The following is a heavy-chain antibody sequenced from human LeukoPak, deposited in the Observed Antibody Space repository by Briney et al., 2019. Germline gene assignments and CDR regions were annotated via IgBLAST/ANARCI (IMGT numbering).Heavy chain of an antibody. CDR3: ARGYSYGYYFDY. CDR2: INHSGST. V-gene: IGHV4-34*01. Sequence: PSETLSLTXAVYGGSFSGYYWSWIRQSPGKGLEWLGEINHSGSTNYNPSLKSRVTISVDTSKNQFSLKLSSVTAADTAVYYCARGYSYGYYFDYWGQGTLITVSS. D-gene: IGHD5-18*01. CDR1: GGSFSGYY. J-gene: IGHJ4*02.